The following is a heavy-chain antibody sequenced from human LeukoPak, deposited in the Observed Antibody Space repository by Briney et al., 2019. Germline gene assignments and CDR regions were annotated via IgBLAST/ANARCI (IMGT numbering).Heavy chain of an antibody. CDR2: VRGRGGDT. CDR3: AKGRRDSSGWYPSDS. CDR1: GFTFSDYA. Sequence: GGSLSLSCAASGFTFSDYAMSGVRQAPGKGLEGVSGVRGRGGDTFYADSVKSRFTISRDNSKNTLYLKMNTLRVEDTAVYYCAKGRRDSSGWYPSDSWGQGTLVTVSS. J-gene: IGHJ4*02. D-gene: IGHD6-19*01. V-gene: IGHV3-23*01.